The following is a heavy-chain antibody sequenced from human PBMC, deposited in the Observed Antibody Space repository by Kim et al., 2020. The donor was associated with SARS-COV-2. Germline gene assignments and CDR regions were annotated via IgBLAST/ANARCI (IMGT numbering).Heavy chain of an antibody. Sequence: TSAADSVKGRFTISRDNYKSTLYLQMNSRRAEDTAVYYCAKGCSAASRDWGQGTLVTVSS. D-gene: IGHD2-2*01. CDR3: AKGCSAASRD. J-gene: IGHJ4*02. V-gene: IGHV3-23*01. CDR2: T.